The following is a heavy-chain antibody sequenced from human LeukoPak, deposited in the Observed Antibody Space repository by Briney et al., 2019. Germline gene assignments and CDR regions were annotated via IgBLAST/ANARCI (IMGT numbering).Heavy chain of an antibody. CDR2: IHYTGST. CDR3: ARGGYYGSGNDFRFDP. Sequence: SETLSLTCTVSGGSISSYYWSWIRQSPGKGLECIGYIHYTGSTNYNPSLKSRVTISVETSKNQFSLKLKSMTAADTAVYYCARGGYYGSGNDFRFDPWGQGTLVTVSS. J-gene: IGHJ5*02. D-gene: IGHD3-10*01. V-gene: IGHV4-59*01. CDR1: GGSISSYY.